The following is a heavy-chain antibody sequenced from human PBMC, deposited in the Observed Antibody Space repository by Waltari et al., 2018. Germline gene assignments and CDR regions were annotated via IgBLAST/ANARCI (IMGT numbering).Heavy chain of an antibody. CDR2: IYYSGST. V-gene: IGHV4-30-4*08. D-gene: IGHD6-13*01. J-gene: IGHJ5*02. CDR3: AREVGYSSSWSPYDP. Sequence: QVQLQESGPGLVKPSQTLSLTCTVSGGSISSGDYYWSWIRQPPGKGLEWIGYIYYSGSTYYNPSLKSRVTISVDTSKNQFSMKLSSVTAADTAVYYCAREVGYSSSWSPYDPWGQGTLVTVSS. CDR1: GGSISSGDYY.